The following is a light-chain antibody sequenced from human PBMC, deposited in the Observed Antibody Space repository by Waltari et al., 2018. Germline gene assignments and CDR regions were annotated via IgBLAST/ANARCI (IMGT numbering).Light chain of an antibody. V-gene: IGKV3-20*01. J-gene: IGKJ5*01. CDR3: QQYGNTPFT. CDR2: DTS. Sequence: EIVLTQSPGTLSLSPGERTTLSCRASQSARSNYLTWYQQKPGQAPSLLIYDTSNRATGIPDRFSGSGSGTDFTLIISRLEPEDFALYYCQQYGNTPFTFGQGTRLDIK. CDR1: QSARSNY.